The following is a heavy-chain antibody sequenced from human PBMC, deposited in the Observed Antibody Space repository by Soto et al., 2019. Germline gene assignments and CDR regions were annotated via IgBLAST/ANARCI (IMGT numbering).Heavy chain of an antibody. CDR3: ARESEDLTSNFDY. J-gene: IGHJ4*02. V-gene: IGHV3-21*06. CDR1: GFTFTRYS. CDR2: ISSTTNYI. Sequence: GSLRLSCAASGFTFTRYSMNWVRQAPGKGLEWVSSISSTTNYIYYGDSMKGRFTISRDNAKNSLYLEMNSLRAEDAAVYYCARESEDLTSNFDYWGQGTLVTVSS.